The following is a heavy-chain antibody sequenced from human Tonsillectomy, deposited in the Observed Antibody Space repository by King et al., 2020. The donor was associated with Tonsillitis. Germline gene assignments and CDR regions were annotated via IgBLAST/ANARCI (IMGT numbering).Heavy chain of an antibody. CDR2: IKSQTDGGTI. D-gene: IGHD3/OR15-3a*01. J-gene: IGHJ5*02. CDR3: PTLLLDSQIGP. V-gene: IGHV3-15*07. CDR1: GFSLSDAW. Sequence: VQLVESGGGLVKPGGSLRLSCVGSGFSLSDAWMNWVRQAPGKGLEWVGRIKSQTDGGTIDYTAPVKGRFTISRDDSTNTLYVQMDSLKTEDTPVYYCPTLLLDSQIGPWGQGTLVTVSS.